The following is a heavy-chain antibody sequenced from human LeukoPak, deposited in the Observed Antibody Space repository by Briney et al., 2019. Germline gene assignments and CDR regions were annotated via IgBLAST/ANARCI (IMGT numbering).Heavy chain of an antibody. CDR1: GFTFSSYG. J-gene: IGHJ6*03. Sequence: GGSLRLSCAASGFTFSSYGMHWVRQAPGKGLEWVAVISYDGSNKYYADSVKGRFTISRDNSKNTMYLQMNSLNAEDTAVYYCAKDEVVPGYYYTDVWGRGTTVTISS. D-gene: IGHD2-2*01. CDR3: AKDEVVPGYYYTDV. V-gene: IGHV3-30*18. CDR2: ISYDGSNK.